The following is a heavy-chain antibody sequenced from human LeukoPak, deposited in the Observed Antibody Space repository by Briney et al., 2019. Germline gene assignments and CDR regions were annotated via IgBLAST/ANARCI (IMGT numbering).Heavy chain of an antibody. V-gene: IGHV3-48*03. CDR1: GFTFSSYE. D-gene: IGHD1-26*01. CDR3: AITLSSGSYFLY. J-gene: IGHJ4*02. Sequence: PGGSLRLSCAASGFTFSSYEMNWVRQARGKGLEWVSYISSSGSTIYYADYVKGRFTISRDNAKNSLYLQMNSLRAEDTSVYCCAITLSSGSYFLYWGQGNLVTVSS. CDR2: ISSSGSTI.